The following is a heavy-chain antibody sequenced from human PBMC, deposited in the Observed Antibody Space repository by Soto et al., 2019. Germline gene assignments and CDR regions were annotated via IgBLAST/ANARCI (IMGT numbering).Heavy chain of an antibody. CDR1: GVTFSIYA. Sequence: PLXSLTLSFAAAGVTFSIYAMSWVRQAPGKGLKWVANRKQDGSEKYYVDSVTGRFSISRDNAKNSLYLQMNRLRAEDTAVYYCARGLSEVDYWGQGTLVTVSS. CDR3: ARGLSEVDY. CDR2: RKQDGSEK. V-gene: IGHV3-7*01. J-gene: IGHJ4*02.